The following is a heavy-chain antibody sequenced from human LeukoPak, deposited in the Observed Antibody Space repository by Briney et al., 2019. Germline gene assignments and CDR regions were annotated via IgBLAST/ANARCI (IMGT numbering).Heavy chain of an antibody. Sequence: ASVKVSCKASGYTFTSYGISWVRQAPGQGLEWMGWISAYNGNTNYAQKLQGRVTMTTDTSTSTAYMELRSLRSDDTAVYYCARAHRPGYDSSGYYPTRGPTFWGQGTLVTVSS. CDR3: ARAHRPGYDSSGYYPTRGPTF. J-gene: IGHJ4*02. CDR1: GYTFTSYG. V-gene: IGHV1-18*01. D-gene: IGHD3-22*01. CDR2: ISAYNGNT.